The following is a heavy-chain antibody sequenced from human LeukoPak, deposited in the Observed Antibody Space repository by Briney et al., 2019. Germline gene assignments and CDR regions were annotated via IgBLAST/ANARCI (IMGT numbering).Heavy chain of an antibody. CDR2: ISSSSSYI. Sequence: GGSLRLSCAASGFTLSGYSMNWVRQAPGKGLEWVSSISSSSSYIYYADSVKGRFTISRDNAKNSLYLQMNSLRAEDTAVYYCARDDVGPAAAGTFYYYMDVWGKGTTVTVSS. D-gene: IGHD6-13*01. CDR1: GFTLSGYS. V-gene: IGHV3-21*01. CDR3: ARDDVGPAAAGTFYYYMDV. J-gene: IGHJ6*03.